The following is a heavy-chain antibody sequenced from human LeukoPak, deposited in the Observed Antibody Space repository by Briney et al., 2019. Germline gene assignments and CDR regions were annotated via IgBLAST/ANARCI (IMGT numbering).Heavy chain of an antibody. D-gene: IGHD5-24*01. CDR2: ISAYNGNT. CDR3: ARDTAGVEMATIDY. Sequence: GASVKVSCKASGYTFTSYGISWVRQAPGQGLEWMGWISAYNGNTNYAQKLQGRVTMTTDTSTSTAYMELRSLRSDDTAVYYCARDTAGVEMATIDYWGQGTLVTVSS. J-gene: IGHJ4*02. V-gene: IGHV1-18*01. CDR1: GYTFTSYG.